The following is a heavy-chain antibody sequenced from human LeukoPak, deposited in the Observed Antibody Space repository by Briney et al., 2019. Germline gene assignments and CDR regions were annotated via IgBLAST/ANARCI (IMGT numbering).Heavy chain of an antibody. D-gene: IGHD3-10*01. CDR2: IREDGSEK. J-gene: IGHJ4*02. CDR3: ARDLAGHYYGSGSSLDY. V-gene: IGHV3-7*01. Sequence: PGGSLILSCAASGFTFNNYWMSWVRQAPGKGLEWVANIREDGSEKYYVDSVKGQFTISRDNAKNSLFLQMNYLRAEDTAIYYCARDLAGHYYGSGSSLDYWGQGTLVTVSS. CDR1: GFTFNNYW.